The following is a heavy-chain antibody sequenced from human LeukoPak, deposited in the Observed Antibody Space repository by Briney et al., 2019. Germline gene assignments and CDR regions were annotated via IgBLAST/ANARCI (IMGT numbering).Heavy chain of an antibody. V-gene: IGHV3-23*01. Sequence: GSLSLSCAASGFPFSSYSMNWVRQAPGKGLEWVSTISGSGGSTYFPDSVKGRFTISRDNSKNTLYLQMNSLRAEDTAVYYCAKRGAEVGATVAPGDYWGQGTLLTVSS. J-gene: IGHJ4*02. CDR3: AKRGAEVGATVAPGDY. CDR2: ISGSGGST. CDR1: GFPFSSYS. D-gene: IGHD1-26*01.